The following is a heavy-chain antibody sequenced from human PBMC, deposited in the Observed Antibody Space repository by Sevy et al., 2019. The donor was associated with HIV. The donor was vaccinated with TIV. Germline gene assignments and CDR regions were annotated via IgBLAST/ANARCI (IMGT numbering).Heavy chain of an antibody. Sequence: GGSLRLSCTASGFTFRSYAMDWVRQAPGKGLEWVSSINYNADTTYYADSVKGRFTISRDNSKNTLYLQMNSLGAEDTAVYYCAKEPLHYDGLAKSLNYWGQGTLVTVSS. CDR2: INYNADTT. V-gene: IGHV3-23*01. D-gene: IGHD3-22*01. CDR3: AKEPLHYDGLAKSLNY. J-gene: IGHJ4*02. CDR1: GFTFRSYA.